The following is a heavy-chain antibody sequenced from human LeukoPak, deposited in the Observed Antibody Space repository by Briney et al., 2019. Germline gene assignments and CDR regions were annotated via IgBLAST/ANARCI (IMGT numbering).Heavy chain of an antibody. V-gene: IGHV3-23*01. J-gene: IGHJ6*03. Sequence: GGSLRLSCAAFGFTFSSYAMTWVRQAPGKGLEWVASTGSSTYYADSVKGRFIISRDNSKNTLYLQMNSLRAEDTAIYYCAKERAGTTCTGCYMDVWGKGTTVTVSS. D-gene: IGHD2-2*01. CDR2: TGSST. CDR1: GFTFSSYA. CDR3: AKERAGTTCTGCYMDV.